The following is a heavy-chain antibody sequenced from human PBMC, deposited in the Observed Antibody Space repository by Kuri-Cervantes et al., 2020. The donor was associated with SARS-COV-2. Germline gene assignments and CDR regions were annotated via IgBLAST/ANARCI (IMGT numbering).Heavy chain of an antibody. CDR2: ISYDGSNK. D-gene: IGHD1-26*01. Sequence: GGSLRLSCAASGFTFSSYGMHWVRQAPGKGLEWVAVISYDGSNKYYADSVKGRFTISRDNSKNTLYLQMNSLRAEDTAVYYCAKEAIVGAYYFDYWDQGTLVTVSS. J-gene: IGHJ4*02. CDR1: GFTFSSYG. CDR3: AKEAIVGAYYFDY. V-gene: IGHV3-30*18.